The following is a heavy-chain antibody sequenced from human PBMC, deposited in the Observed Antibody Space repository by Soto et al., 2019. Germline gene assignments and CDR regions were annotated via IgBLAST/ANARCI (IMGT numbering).Heavy chain of an antibody. D-gene: IGHD2-15*01. Sequence: QVQLVQSGAEVKKPGASVKVSCKASGYTFTSYYMHWVRQAPGQGLEWMGIINPSGGSTSYAQKCQGRVNMTRDTSTSTVYMELSSLRSEDTAVYYCARALAAYNWFDPWGQGTLVTVSS. J-gene: IGHJ5*02. CDR3: ARALAAYNWFDP. V-gene: IGHV1-46*01. CDR1: GYTFTSYY. CDR2: INPSGGST.